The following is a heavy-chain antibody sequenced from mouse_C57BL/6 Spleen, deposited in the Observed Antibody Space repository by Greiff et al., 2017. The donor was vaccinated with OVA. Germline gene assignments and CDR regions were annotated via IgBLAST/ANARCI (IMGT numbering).Heavy chain of an antibody. V-gene: IGHV1-50*01. Sequence: QVQLQQPGAELVKPGASVKLSCKASGYTFTSYWMQWVKQRPGQGLEWIGEIDPSDSYTNYNQKFKGKATLTVDTSSSTAYMQLSSLTSEDSAVYYCARYPLGEVGFAYWGQGTLVTVSA. J-gene: IGHJ3*01. CDR1: GYTFTSYW. CDR2: IDPSDSYT. CDR3: ARYPLGEVGFAY.